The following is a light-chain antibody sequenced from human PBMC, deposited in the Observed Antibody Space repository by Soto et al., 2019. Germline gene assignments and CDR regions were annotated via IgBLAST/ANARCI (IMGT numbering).Light chain of an antibody. CDR3: QQYHGYSRT. Sequence: DIQMTQSPSTLSASVGDRVTITCRASQSISDSLAWYQQKPGKAPDLLISDVSNLERGVASRFSGRGSGTEFTLTISSMQPDDFATYYCQQYHGYSRTFGQGTKVDIK. V-gene: IGKV1-5*01. CDR1: QSISDS. CDR2: DVS. J-gene: IGKJ1*01.